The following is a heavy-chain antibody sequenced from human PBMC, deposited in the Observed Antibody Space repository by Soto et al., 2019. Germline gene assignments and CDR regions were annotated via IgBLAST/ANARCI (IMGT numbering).Heavy chain of an antibody. CDR3: ATLPHYCDPNAAF. CDR2: IYYSGST. CDR1: GGSISSYY. D-gene: IGHD4-17*01. J-gene: IGHJ4*02. V-gene: IGHV4-59*08. Sequence: SETLSLTCTVSGGSISSYYWSWIRQPPGKGLEWIGYIYYSGSTNYNPSLKSRVTISVDKSKNHFSLKLSSVTAADTAVYFCATLPHYCDPNAAFWGQGILVTVSS.